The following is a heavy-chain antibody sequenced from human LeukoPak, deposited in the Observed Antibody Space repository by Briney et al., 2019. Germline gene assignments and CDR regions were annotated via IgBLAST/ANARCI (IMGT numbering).Heavy chain of an antibody. J-gene: IGHJ2*01. CDR3: ARRFAVTTNRYFDV. CDR2: VYYSGST. D-gene: IGHD4-17*01. Sequence: PGGSLRLSCAASGFTFSSYAMSWVRQAPGKGLEWIGYVYYSGSTNYNPSLKSRVTISVDTSKNQFSLKLTSVTAADTAVYYCARRFAVTTNRYFDVWGRGTLVTVSS. CDR1: GFTFSSYA. V-gene: IGHV4-59*08.